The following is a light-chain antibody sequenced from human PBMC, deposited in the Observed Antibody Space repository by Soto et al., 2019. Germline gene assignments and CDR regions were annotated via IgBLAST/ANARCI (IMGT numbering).Light chain of an antibody. V-gene: IGLV3-21*02. CDR1: NIRGYS. CDR3: QVWDSRGDRPV. Sequence: SYELTQPPSVSVAPGQTAKIACGGDNIRGYSVHWYLQKSGQAPVLVVYDDSDRTAGIPERFSGSNSGNMATLSISRVEAGDEAEYYCQVWDSRGDRPVFGGGTKLPVL. J-gene: IGLJ2*01. CDR2: DDS.